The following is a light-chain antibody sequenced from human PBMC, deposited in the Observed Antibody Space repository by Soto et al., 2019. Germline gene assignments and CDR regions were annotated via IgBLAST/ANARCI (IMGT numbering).Light chain of an antibody. CDR2: DAS. Sequence: EIVLTQSPATLSLSPGERATLSCRASQSVSSYLAWFRQKPGQAPRLLIYDASNRATGIPARISGSGSGTDFTLTISSLEPEDFAVYYCQQRSNWPITFGQGTKVDIK. V-gene: IGKV3-11*01. J-gene: IGKJ1*01. CDR1: QSVSSY. CDR3: QQRSNWPIT.